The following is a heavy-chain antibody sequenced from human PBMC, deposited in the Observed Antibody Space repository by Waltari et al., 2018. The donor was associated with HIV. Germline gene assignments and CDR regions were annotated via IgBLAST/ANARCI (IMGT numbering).Heavy chain of an antibody. J-gene: IGHJ4*01. CDR3: ATLKTVTGTVDD. Sequence: QLHLQESGPPLVKPSETLSLTCPVSTGYITQNYCWGWVRQSPGTGLVWLGTVYSTGISHYTPSLKSRLTLSVDSSRNQLSLTLTSVTAADTAVYFCATLKTVTGTVDDWGQGILVTVS. V-gene: IGHV4-39*01. CDR2: VYSTGIS. CDR1: TGYITQNYC. D-gene: IGHD4-17*01.